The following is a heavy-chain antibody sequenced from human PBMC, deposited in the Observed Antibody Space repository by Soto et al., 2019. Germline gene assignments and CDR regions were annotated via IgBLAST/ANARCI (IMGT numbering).Heavy chain of an antibody. CDR1: GFTFSDYY. Sequence: EVQLVESGGGLVQPGGSLRLSCAASGFTFSDYYMDWVRQAPGKGLEWVGRSRNKVNSYTTEYAASVKGRFSISRDDSKNSLYLHMNSLKIEDTAVYYCARSQGGQYAFDIWGQGTMVTVSS. D-gene: IGHD2-15*01. J-gene: IGHJ3*02. CDR3: ARSQGGQYAFDI. CDR2: SRNKVNSYTT. V-gene: IGHV3-72*01.